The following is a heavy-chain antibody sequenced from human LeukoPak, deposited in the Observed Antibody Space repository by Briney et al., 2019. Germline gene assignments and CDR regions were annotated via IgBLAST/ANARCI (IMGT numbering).Heavy chain of an antibody. CDR3: ARAEGMIAY. J-gene: IGHJ4*02. CDR1: GGSISNYY. D-gene: IGHD3-22*01. V-gene: IGHV4-59*01. CDR2: FYYSGST. Sequence: KASETLSLTCTVSGGSISNYYWSWIRQPPGKGLEWIGYFYYSGSTSYNPSLKSRVTISVDTSKNQFSLKLSSVTAADTAVYYCARAEGMIAYWGQGTLVTVSS.